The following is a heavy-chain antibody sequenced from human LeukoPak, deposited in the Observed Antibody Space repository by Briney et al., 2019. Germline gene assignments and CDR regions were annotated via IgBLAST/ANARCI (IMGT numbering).Heavy chain of an antibody. V-gene: IGHV3-48*04. CDR2: ISSSGSTI. D-gene: IGHD4-17*01. CDR3: ARDGDYYMDV. Sequence: GGSLRLSCAASGFTFSSYAMHWVRQAPGKGLEWVSYISSSGSTIYYADSVKGRFTISRDNAKNSLYLQMNSLRAEDTAVYYCARDGDYYMDVWGKGTTVTVSS. J-gene: IGHJ6*03. CDR1: GFTFSSYA.